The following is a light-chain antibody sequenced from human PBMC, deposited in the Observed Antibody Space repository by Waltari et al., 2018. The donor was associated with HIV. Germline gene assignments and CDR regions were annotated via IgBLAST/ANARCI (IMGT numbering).Light chain of an antibody. CDR2: DAS. Sequence: EIVLSQSPASLSLSPGERATLSCRASQSLSNYLAWYQQKPGQAPRLLIYDASTRVTGIPARFRGSWSWTDFTLTISSLDPGDFAIYYCQHRGDWYTFGQGTKLEI. V-gene: IGKV3-11*01. J-gene: IGKJ2*01. CDR1: QSLSNY. CDR3: QHRGDWYT.